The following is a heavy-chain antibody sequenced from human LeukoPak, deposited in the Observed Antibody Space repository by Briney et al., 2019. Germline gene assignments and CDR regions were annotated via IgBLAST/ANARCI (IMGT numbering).Heavy chain of an antibody. CDR2: INPNSGGT. CDR1: GYTFTGYY. D-gene: IGHD1-14*01. Sequence: ASVKVSCKASGYTFTGYYMHWVRQSPGQGLERMGWINPNSGGTNYAQKFQGRVTMTRDTSISTAYMELSRLRSDDTAVYYCARDGSEGEPYDYWGQGTLVTVSS. CDR3: ARDGSEGEPYDY. J-gene: IGHJ4*02. V-gene: IGHV1-2*02.